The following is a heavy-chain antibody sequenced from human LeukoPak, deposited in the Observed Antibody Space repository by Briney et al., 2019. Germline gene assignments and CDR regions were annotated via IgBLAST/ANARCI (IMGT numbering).Heavy chain of an antibody. CDR2: ISSSSSYI. V-gene: IGHV3-21*01. Sequence: NPGGSLRLSCAASGFTFSSYSMNWVRQAPGKGLEWVSSISSSSSYIYYADSVKGRFTIFRDNAKNSLYLQMNSLRAEDTAVYYCASLGVTTFDYWGQGTLVTVSS. J-gene: IGHJ4*02. CDR3: ASLGVTTFDY. CDR1: GFTFSSYS. D-gene: IGHD3-10*01.